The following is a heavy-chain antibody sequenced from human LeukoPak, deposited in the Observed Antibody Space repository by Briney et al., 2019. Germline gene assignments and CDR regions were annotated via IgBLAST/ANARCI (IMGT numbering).Heavy chain of an antibody. CDR1: GGYISSYY. V-gene: IGHV4-59*01. CDR3: AREALNAYDSSGYYA. D-gene: IGHD3-22*01. J-gene: IGHJ4*02. Sequence: PSETLSLTCTVSGGYISSYYWSWIRQPPGKGLEWIGYIYYSGSTNYNPSLKSRVTISVDTSKNQFSLKLSSVTAADTAVYYCAREALNAYDSSGYYAWGQGTLVTVSS. CDR2: IYYSGST.